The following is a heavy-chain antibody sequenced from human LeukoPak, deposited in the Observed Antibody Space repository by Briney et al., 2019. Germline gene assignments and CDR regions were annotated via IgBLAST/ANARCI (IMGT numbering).Heavy chain of an antibody. V-gene: IGHV4-34*01. J-gene: IGHJ4*02. CDR1: GVSFSTYY. D-gene: IGHD6-19*01. Sequence: PSETLSLTCAVYGVSFSTYYWRWIRQPPGKGLEWVGEINHSGGTSYNPSLKSRVTISVDTSKIQFSLNVRAVTVADTAVYYCATGGGSVAATAFDYWGQGALVTVSS. CDR2: INHSGGT. CDR3: ATGGGSVAATAFDY.